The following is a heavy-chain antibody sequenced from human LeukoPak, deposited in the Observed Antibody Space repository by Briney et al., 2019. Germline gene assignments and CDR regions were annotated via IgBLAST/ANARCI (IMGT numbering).Heavy chain of an antibody. CDR3: ANGDYPDC. V-gene: IGHV3-48*03. J-gene: IGHJ4*02. CDR1: GFTFSNFE. Sequence: GGSLRLSCAVSGFTFSNFEMNWVRQTPGKGLEWVSYISSSGSNRFYADSVKGRFTISRDNAANSLYLHLDSLRGEDTAVYYCANGDYPDCWGQGTLVTVA. D-gene: IGHD2-8*01. CDR2: ISSSGSNR.